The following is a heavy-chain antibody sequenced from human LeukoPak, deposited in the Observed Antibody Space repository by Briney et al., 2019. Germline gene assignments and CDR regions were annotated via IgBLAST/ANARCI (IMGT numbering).Heavy chain of an antibody. Sequence: SETLSLTCPVSGGSISSYYWSWIRQPAGKGLEWIGRIYTSGSTNYNPSLKSRVTMSVDTSKNQFSLKLSFVTAADTAVYYCARDVGHYGSGSYGWFDPWGQGTLVTVSS. J-gene: IGHJ5*02. V-gene: IGHV4-4*07. CDR3: ARDVGHYGSGSYGWFDP. CDR1: GGSISSYY. CDR2: IYTSGST. D-gene: IGHD3-10*01.